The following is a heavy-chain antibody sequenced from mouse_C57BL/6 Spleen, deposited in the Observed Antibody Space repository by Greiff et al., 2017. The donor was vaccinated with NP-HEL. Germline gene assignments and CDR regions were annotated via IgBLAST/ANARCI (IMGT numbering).Heavy chain of an antibody. J-gene: IGHJ2*01. CDR3: ARHELLRFDY. V-gene: IGHV5-9*01. CDR1: GFTFSSYT. CDR2: ISGGGGNT. D-gene: IGHD1-1*01. Sequence: EVKLMESGGGLVKPGGSLKLSCAASGFTFSSYTMSWVRQTPEKRLEWVATISGGGGNTYYPDSVKGRFTISRDNANNTLYLQMSSLRSEDTALYYCARHELLRFDYWGQGTTLTVSS.